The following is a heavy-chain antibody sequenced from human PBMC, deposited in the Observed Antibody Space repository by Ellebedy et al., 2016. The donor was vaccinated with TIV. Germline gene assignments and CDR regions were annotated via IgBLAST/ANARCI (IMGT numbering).Heavy chain of an antibody. V-gene: IGHV3-53*01. CDR1: GFTVSSHF. D-gene: IGHD3-22*01. CDR2: IYSGGST. Sequence: GESLKISCAASGFTVSSHFMNWVRQAPGKGLEWVSLIYSGGSTYYADSVKGRFTISRDNSKNTLYLQMDSLRAEDTAVYYCARGGMKVEGFDFWGQGSLVTVSS. CDR3: ARGGMKVEGFDF. J-gene: IGHJ4*02.